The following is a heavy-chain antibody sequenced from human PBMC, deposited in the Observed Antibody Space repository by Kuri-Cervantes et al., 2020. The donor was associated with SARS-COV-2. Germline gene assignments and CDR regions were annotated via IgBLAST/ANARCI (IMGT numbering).Heavy chain of an antibody. V-gene: IGHV3-7*01. J-gene: IGHJ4*02. Sequence: GGSLRLSCAASGFTFSSYWMSWVRQAPGKGLEWVANIKQDGSERYYVDSVKGRFTISRDNAKNSLYLQMNSLRAEDTAVYYCARARMAGPFDYWGQGTLVTVSS. CDR3: ARARMAGPFDY. CDR2: IKQDGSER. D-gene: IGHD5-24*01. CDR1: GFTFSSYW.